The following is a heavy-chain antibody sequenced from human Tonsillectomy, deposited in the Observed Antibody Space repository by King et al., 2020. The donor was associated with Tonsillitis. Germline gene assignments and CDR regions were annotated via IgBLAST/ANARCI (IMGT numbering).Heavy chain of an antibody. Sequence: QLQESGPGLVKPSETLSLACTVSGDSISSSTYYWGWIRQPPGKGLAWIGRIDYIGSTYYNPSLESRVTRSLDPSKNQFSLMRSSVPAADTAVYYCARLGGVRDSDYGGGFDYWGQGTLVTVSS. CDR2: IDYIGST. D-gene: IGHD4-17*01. J-gene: IGHJ4*02. CDR1: GDSISSSTYY. CDR3: ARLGGVRDSDYGGGFDY. V-gene: IGHV4-39*01.